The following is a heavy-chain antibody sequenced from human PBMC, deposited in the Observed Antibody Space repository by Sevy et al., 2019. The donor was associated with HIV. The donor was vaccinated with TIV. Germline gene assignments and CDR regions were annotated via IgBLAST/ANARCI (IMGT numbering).Heavy chain of an antibody. J-gene: IGHJ5*02. D-gene: IGHD3-22*01. CDR1: GYTFTGYY. Sequence: ASVKVSCKASGYTFTGYYMHWVRQAPGQGLEWMGWINPNSGGTNYAQTFQGRVTMTRDTSISTAYMELSRLRSDDTAVYYCARLATRGNYYDSSGPRVSWFDPWGQGTLVTVSS. CDR2: INPNSGGT. V-gene: IGHV1-2*02. CDR3: ARLATRGNYYDSSGPRVSWFDP.